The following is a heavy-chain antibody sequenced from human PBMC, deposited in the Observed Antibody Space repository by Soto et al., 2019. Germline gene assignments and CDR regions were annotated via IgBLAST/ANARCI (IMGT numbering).Heavy chain of an antibody. CDR1: GFSLSTTGLG. V-gene: IGHV2-5*02. CDR3: AHRSSISLFDY. CDR2: IYWDDNK. Sequence: QITLKESGPPLIQPTQTLTLTCAFSGFSLSTTGLGVGWIRQPPGKALEWLVVIYWDDNKRYSPSLKTRLTVTTDTSKIQLVLTMANMDPVDTATYYCAHRSSISLFDYWGQGALVTVSS. D-gene: IGHD3-3*02. J-gene: IGHJ4*02.